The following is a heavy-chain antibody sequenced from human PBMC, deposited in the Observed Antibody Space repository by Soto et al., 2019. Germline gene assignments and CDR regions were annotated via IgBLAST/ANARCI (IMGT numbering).Heavy chain of an antibody. V-gene: IGHV4-34*10. D-gene: IGHD3-3*01. CDR2: IHHSGST. CDR3: ARVQTLFGIINVFDY. Sequence: AETLSLTCAVYGGSFSGYYWSWIRQPPGKGLEWIGEIHHSGSTYYNPSLKSRITMSVDTSKNQFYLKLSSVTAADTAVYYCARVQTLFGIINVFDYWGQGTLVTVSS. CDR1: GGSFSGYY. J-gene: IGHJ4*02.